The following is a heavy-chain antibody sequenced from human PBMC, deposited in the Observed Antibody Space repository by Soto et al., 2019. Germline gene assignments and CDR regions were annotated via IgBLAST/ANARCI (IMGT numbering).Heavy chain of an antibody. V-gene: IGHV4-61*08. D-gene: IGHD6-13*01. Sequence: SETLSLTCXVSGASISSGDYYWSWMRQPPGKGLEWIGYISNSGGTNYNPSLKSRLTISVDTSKNQFSLNLSSVTAADTAVYYCARDRSTYSSSWYNSAWDVWGQGTTVTVSS. J-gene: IGHJ6*02. CDR2: ISNSGGT. CDR1: GASISSGDYY. CDR3: ARDRSTYSSSWYNSAWDV.